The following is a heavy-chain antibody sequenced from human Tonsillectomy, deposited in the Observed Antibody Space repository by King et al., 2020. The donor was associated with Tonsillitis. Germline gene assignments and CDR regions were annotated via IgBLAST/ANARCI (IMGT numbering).Heavy chain of an antibody. CDR1: GYTFDGYY. D-gene: IGHD4-17*01. Sequence: QLVQSGAEVKKPGASVKVSCKASGYTFDGYYIHWVRQAPGHGLEWMGWINPNSGGINYAQKFQDRITMTRDTSITTAYMELSWLRSEDTAVFFCARGNGEYGIFDLWGQGTLVTVSS. V-gene: IGHV1-2*02. CDR3: ARGNGEYGIFDL. CDR2: INPNSGGI. J-gene: IGHJ4*02.